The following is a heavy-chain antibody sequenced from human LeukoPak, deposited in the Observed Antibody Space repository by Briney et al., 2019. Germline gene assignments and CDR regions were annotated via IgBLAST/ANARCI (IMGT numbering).Heavy chain of an antibody. D-gene: IGHD6-13*01. Sequence: GGSLRLSCATSGFTFSSNWMSWVRHVPGRGLDWVANIKPDGSAEYYAASVKGRFTVSRDNAKNSLYLQMNSLRVEDTAVYYCARANNSSWHNRGQGTLVTVSS. CDR3: ARANNSSWHN. CDR2: IKPDGSAE. V-gene: IGHV3-7*01. J-gene: IGHJ4*02. CDR1: GFTFSSNW.